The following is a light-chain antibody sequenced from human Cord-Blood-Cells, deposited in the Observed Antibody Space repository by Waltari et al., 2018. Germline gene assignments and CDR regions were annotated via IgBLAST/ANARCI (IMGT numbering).Light chain of an antibody. CDR1: SSDVGSYNL. CDR2: EGS. V-gene: IGLV2-23*01. Sequence: QSALTQPASVSGSPGQSITISCTGTSSDVGSYNLVSWYQQHPGKAPKPKIYEGSKLPAGVSNRFSGSKAGNTAALTISGLQAEDEADYYGCSYADSSTYVFGTGTKGTVV. CDR3: CSYADSSTYV. J-gene: IGLJ1*01.